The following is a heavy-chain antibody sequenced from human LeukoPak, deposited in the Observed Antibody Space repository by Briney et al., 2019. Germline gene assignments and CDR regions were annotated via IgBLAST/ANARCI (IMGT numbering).Heavy chain of an antibody. Sequence: PGGSLRLSCAASGFTFSNYAMSWVRQAPGRGLEWVSTIDGSNTNTYYADSVKGRFTISRDNSKNTLYLQINSLRAEDTALYFCAKDRFRGDCNAGSCYPFDPWGQGTLVTVSS. J-gene: IGHJ5*02. D-gene: IGHD2-15*01. V-gene: IGHV3-23*01. CDR1: GFTFSNYA. CDR3: AKDRFRGDCNAGSCYPFDP. CDR2: IDGSNTNT.